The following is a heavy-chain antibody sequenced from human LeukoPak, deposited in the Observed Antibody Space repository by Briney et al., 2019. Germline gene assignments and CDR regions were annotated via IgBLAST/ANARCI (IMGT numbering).Heavy chain of an antibody. J-gene: IGHJ4*02. CDR1: GFTFRSYD. V-gene: IGHV3-48*03. Sequence: GGSLRLSCAASGFTFRSYDMNWVRRAPGKGLEWVSYISSRGGTIYYADSVKGRFTISRDNAEDSLYLQMNSLRAEDTAVYYCAKGEGTYDYWGQGTLVTVSS. CDR3: AKGEGTYDY. CDR2: ISSRGGTI. D-gene: IGHD3-10*01.